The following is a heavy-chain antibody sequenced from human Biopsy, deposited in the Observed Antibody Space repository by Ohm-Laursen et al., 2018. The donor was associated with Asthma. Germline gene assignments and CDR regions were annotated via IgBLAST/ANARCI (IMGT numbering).Heavy chain of an antibody. J-gene: IGHJ4*02. CDR3: VRGDSSGWSHYDFDY. CDR2: IYSGGTS. Sequence: SLRLSCTASGFAVSSDHMFWVRQAPGQGLEWVSVIYSGGTSHTADSVRGRFTISRDFSKNTLHLQMHSLSVEDTAVYYCVRGDSSGWSHYDFDYWGQGTLVTVSS. CDR1: GFAVSSDH. V-gene: IGHV3-53*01. D-gene: IGHD6-19*01.